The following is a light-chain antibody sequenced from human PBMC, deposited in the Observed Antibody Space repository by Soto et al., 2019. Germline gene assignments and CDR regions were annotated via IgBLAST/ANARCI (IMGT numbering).Light chain of an antibody. J-gene: IGKJ4*01. Sequence: IQLTQSPSSLSASVGDRVTITCRASQAIRSALGWYQQKPGKAPKLLIYDASNLETGVPSRFSGSGSGTDFTFTISSLQPEDIATYYCQQYDNLPLTFGGGTKVDIK. CDR1: QAIRSA. V-gene: IGKV1-33*01. CDR2: DAS. CDR3: QQYDNLPLT.